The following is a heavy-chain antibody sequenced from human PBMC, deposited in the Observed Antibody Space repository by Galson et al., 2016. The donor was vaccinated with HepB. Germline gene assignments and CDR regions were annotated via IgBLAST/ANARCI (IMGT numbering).Heavy chain of an antibody. D-gene: IGHD6-6*01. CDR2: MSGSGYST. CDR3: ARGSIAARQAFDI. CDR1: GFTFSSYE. J-gene: IGHJ3*02. Sequence: SLRLSCAASGFTFSSYEMSWVRQAPGKGLDWVSGMSGSGYSTYYADSVKGRFTISRDNSKTTLYMQMASLRAEDTAIYYCARGSIAARQAFDIWGQGTMVTVSS. V-gene: IGHV3-23*01.